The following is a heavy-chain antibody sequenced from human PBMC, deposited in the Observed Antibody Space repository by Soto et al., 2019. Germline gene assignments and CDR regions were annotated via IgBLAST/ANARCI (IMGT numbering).Heavy chain of an antibody. D-gene: IGHD4-17*01. J-gene: IGHJ4*02. CDR2: ISGSGAST. CDR3: VKKGTYGDYFNY. V-gene: IGHV3-23*01. Sequence: GGSLRLSCAASGFNFSSYAMSWVRQAPGKGLEWVSAISGSGASTYYADSVKGRFTISRDKSKNTLYLQMNSLRTEDTTVYYCVKKGTYGDYFNYLGQGTLVTVSS. CDR1: GFNFSSYA.